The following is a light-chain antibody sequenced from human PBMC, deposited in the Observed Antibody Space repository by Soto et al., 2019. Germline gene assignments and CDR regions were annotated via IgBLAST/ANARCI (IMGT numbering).Light chain of an antibody. CDR1: QSISTL. V-gene: IGKV1-33*01. CDR2: DAS. CDR3: QHYDDVLVT. J-gene: IGKJ4*01. Sequence: DIQMTQSPSTLSASVGDRVTITCRASQSISTLLAWYQQKPGKAPELLIYDASNLKTGVPSRFSGLGSGTHFTLTISNLQPEDIATYFCQHYDDVLVTFGGGTKVDIK.